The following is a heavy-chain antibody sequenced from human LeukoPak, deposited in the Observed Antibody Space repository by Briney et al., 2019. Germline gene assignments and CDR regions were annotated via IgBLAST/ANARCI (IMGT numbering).Heavy chain of an antibody. V-gene: IGHV3-23*01. Sequence: GGSLRLSCAASGFTFSSYAMSWVRQAPGRGLEWVSAISGSGGSTYYADSVKGRFTISRDNSKNTLYLQINSLRAEDTAVYYCAKLTPGGNSEGFDYWGQGTLVTVSS. CDR2: ISGSGGST. CDR1: GFTFSSYA. D-gene: IGHD4-23*01. J-gene: IGHJ4*02. CDR3: AKLTPGGNSEGFDY.